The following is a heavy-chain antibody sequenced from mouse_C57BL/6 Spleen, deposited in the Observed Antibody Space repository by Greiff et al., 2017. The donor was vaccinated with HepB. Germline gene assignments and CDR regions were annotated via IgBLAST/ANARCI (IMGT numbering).Heavy chain of an antibody. J-gene: IGHJ2*01. D-gene: IGHD2-14*01. CDR2: IDPSDSYT. V-gene: IGHV1-50*01. CDR1: GYTFTSYW. Sequence: QVQLQQSGAELVKPGASVKLSCKASGYTFTSYWMQWVKQRPGQGLEWIGEIDPSDSYTNYNQKFKGKATLTVDTSSSTAYMQLSSLTSEDSAVYYCARGGGTYYFDYWGQGTTLTVSS. CDR3: ARGGGTYYFDY.